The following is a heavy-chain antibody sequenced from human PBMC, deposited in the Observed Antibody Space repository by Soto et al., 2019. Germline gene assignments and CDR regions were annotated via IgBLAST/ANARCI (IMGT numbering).Heavy chain of an antibody. CDR3: ANMRDGSSPFDY. CDR1: GGSVSSGSYY. V-gene: IGHV4-61*01. D-gene: IGHD2-2*01. CDR2: IYYSGST. J-gene: IGHJ4*02. Sequence: SETLSLTCTVSGGSVSSGSYYWSWIRQPPGKGLEWIGYIYYSGSTNYNPSLKSRVTISVDTSKNQFSLKLSSVTAADTAVYYCANMRDGSSPFDYWGQGTLVTVSS.